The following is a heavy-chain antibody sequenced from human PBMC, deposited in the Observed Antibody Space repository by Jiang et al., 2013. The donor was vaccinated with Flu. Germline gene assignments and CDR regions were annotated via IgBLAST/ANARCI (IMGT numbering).Heavy chain of an antibody. CDR3: ARQMQNIVVAPFDY. D-gene: IGHD3-22*01. J-gene: IGHJ4*02. V-gene: IGHV4-39*01. CDR1: VXPSAVLVTT. CDR2: IYDSGST. Sequence: TLSLSCTVSVXPSAVLVTTGAGSASPRKGLEWIGSIYDSGSTYYNPSLKSRLTISVDTSKNQFSLKLKSLTAADTAIYYCARQMQNIVVAPFDYWGQGTLVTVSS.